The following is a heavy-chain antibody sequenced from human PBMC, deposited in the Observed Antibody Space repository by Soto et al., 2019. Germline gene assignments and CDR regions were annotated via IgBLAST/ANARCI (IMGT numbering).Heavy chain of an antibody. J-gene: IGHJ4*02. CDR2: IYYSGST. D-gene: IGHD3-10*01. CDR3: ARRYAGPTYYYGSGSYYYFDY. CDR1: GGSISSSSYY. Sequence: QLQLQESGPGLVKPSETLSLTCTVSGGSISSSSYYWGWIRQPPGKGLEWIGSIYYSGSTYYNPSLKSRVTISVDTSKNQFSLKLSSVTAADTAVYYCARRYAGPTYYYGSGSYYYFDYWGQGTLVTVSS. V-gene: IGHV4-39*01.